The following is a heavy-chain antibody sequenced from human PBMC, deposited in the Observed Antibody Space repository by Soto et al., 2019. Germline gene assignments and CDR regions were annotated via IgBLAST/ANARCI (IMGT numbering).Heavy chain of an antibody. CDR1: GFPVSDYY. D-gene: IGHD2-21*01. CDR3: ARGGGGGLFEH. Sequence: EGSLRLSCATSGFPVSDYYMSWIRQAPGKGLEWLSHISPKSTYTNYADSVKGRFTISRDNTKSSLFLQMNSLGVEDTAVYYCARGGGGGLFEHWGQGVLVTVSS. CDR2: ISPKSTYT. V-gene: IGHV3-11*06. J-gene: IGHJ4*02.